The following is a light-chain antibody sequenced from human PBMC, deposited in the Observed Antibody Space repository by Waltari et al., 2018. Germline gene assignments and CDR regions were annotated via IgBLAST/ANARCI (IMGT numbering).Light chain of an antibody. CDR3: QQYNGYSGT. V-gene: IGKV1-5*03. CDR1: QSISSW. Sequence: DIQMTQSPSALSASVGERVIITCRASQSISSWLAWYQQKAGKAPKLLIYKASTLQSGVPSRFSGSGSGTEFTLTISSLQPDDSATYYCQQYNGYSGTFGGGTKVEI. CDR2: KAS. J-gene: IGKJ4*01.